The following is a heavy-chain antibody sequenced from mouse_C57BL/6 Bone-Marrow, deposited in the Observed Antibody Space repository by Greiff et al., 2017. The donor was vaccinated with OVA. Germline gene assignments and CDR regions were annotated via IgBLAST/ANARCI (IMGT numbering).Heavy chain of an antibody. V-gene: IGHV1-81*01. J-gene: IGHJ2*01. CDR3: ANRAY. Sequence: VQLQQSGAELARPGASVKLSCKASGYTFTSYGISWVKQSTGQGLEWIGEIYPRSGNTYYNEKFKGKAKLTADKSTSTAYRGLRSLTSEDSAVYFCANRAYWGQGTTLTVSS. CDR1: GYTFTSYG. CDR2: IYPRSGNT.